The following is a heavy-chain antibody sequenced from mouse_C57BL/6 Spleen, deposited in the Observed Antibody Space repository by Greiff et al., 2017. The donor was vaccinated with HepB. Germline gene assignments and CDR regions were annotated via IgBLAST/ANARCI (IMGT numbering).Heavy chain of an antibody. CDR3: ARHEGLRQYFDV. D-gene: IGHD2-4*01. CDR1: GFTFSSYG. J-gene: IGHJ1*03. Sequence: SGGDLVKPGGSLKLSCAASGFTFSSYGMSWVRQTPDKRLEWVATISSGGSYTYYPDSVKGRFTISRDNAKNTLYLQMSSLKSEDTAMYYCARHEGLRQYFDVWGTGTTVTVSS. CDR2: ISSGGSYT. V-gene: IGHV5-6*01.